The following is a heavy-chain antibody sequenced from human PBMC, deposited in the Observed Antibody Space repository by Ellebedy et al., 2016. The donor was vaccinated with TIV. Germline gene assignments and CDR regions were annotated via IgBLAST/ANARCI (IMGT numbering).Heavy chain of an antibody. V-gene: IGHV4-59*12. D-gene: IGHD6-13*01. Sequence: MPSETLSLTCTVSGGSISSYYWSWIRQPPGKGLEWIGYVYYTGSTNYNPSLKSRVTILVDTSKNQFSLQLNSVTPEDTAVYYCARRSSRNVMDVWGQGTTVTVSS. CDR1: GGSISSYY. J-gene: IGHJ6*02. CDR3: ARRSSRNVMDV. CDR2: VYYTGST.